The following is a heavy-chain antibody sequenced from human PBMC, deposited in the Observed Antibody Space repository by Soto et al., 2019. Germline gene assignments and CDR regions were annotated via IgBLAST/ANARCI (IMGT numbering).Heavy chain of an antibody. CDR2: INHSGST. Sequence: SETLSLTCAVYGGSFSGYYWSWIRQPPGKGLEWIGEINHSGSTNYNPSLKSRVTISVDTSKNQFSLKLSSVTAADTAVYYCARVRLENYDSSLYYFDYWGQGTLVTVSS. CDR1: GGSFSGYY. D-gene: IGHD3-22*01. CDR3: ARVRLENYDSSLYYFDY. J-gene: IGHJ4*02. V-gene: IGHV4-34*01.